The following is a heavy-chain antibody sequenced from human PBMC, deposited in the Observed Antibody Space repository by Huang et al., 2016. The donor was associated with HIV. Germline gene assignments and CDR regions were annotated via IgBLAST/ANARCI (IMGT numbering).Heavy chain of an antibody. CDR2: ISYDGRNK. D-gene: IGHD1-26*01. Sequence: VQLVESGGGVVQPGRSLRLACAASGFSFSTYGLQWVRQAPGKGLEWVAVISYDGRNKYYAHSVKGRVTISRDTSENKVYLQMNSLRHEDTAVYYCAKDGADEEWDIDYWGQGTLVTVSS. CDR3: AKDGADEEWDIDY. CDR1: GFSFSTYG. V-gene: IGHV3-30*18. J-gene: IGHJ4*02.